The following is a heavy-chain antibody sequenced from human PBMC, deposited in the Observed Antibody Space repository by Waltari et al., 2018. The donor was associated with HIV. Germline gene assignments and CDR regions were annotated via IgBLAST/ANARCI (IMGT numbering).Heavy chain of an antibody. V-gene: IGHV3-49*03. Sequence: EVQLVESGGDLVQPGRSLRLSCTASGFTFGDYAMSWFRQAPGKGLGWVGFIRRKAYGGTTEHAASVKGRFTISRDDSKNIAYLQMNSLKTEDTGVYFCSRGHVPDGYGMDVWGQGTTVTVSS. CDR1: GFTFGDYA. CDR3: SRGHVPDGYGMDV. D-gene: IGHD2-2*01. J-gene: IGHJ6*02. CDR2: IRRKAYGGTT.